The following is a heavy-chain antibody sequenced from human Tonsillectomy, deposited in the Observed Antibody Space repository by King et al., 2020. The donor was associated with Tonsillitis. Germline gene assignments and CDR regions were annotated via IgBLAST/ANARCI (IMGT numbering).Heavy chain of an antibody. J-gene: IGHJ6*03. CDR1: GFTFSSVW. D-gene: IGHD1-26*01. CDR3: ARITYGSRYDCMDV. Sequence: VQLVESGGGLVQPGGSLRVSCAASGFTFSSVWMSWIRQAPGKGLEGVANIKQDGSEKHYADSVKGRFTISRDNAKNSLYLQLNSLRAEDTAVYYCARITYGSRYDCMDVWGKGTPVTV. V-gene: IGHV3-7*03. CDR2: IKQDGSEK.